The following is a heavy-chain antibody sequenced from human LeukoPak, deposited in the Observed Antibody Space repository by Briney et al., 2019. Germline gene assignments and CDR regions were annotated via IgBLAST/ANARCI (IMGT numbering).Heavy chain of an antibody. D-gene: IGHD3-10*01. Sequence: GGSLRLSCAASGFTFSSYGMHWVRQAPGKGLEWVAFIRYDGSNKYYADSVKGRFTISRDNSKNTLYLQMNSLRAEDTAVYYCAKFVYYGSGSSNWFDPWGQGTLVTVSS. CDR3: AKFVYYGSGSSNWFDP. CDR1: GFTFSSYG. J-gene: IGHJ5*02. V-gene: IGHV3-30*02. CDR2: IRYDGSNK.